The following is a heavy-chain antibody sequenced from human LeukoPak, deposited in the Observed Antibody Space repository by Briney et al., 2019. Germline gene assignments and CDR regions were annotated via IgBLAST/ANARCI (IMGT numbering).Heavy chain of an antibody. D-gene: IGHD6-6*01. CDR1: GYTLTELS. Sequence: ASVKVSCKVSGYTLTELSMHWMRQAPGKGLEWMGGFDPEDGETIYAQKFQGRVTMTEDTSTDTAYMELSSLRSEDTAVYYCATWPRLIAARVVEDYWGQGTLVTVSS. V-gene: IGHV1-24*01. CDR3: ATWPRLIAARVVEDY. CDR2: FDPEDGET. J-gene: IGHJ4*02.